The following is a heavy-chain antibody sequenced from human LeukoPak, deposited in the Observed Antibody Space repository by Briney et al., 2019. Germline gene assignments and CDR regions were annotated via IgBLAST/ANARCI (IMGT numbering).Heavy chain of an antibody. CDR1: GYTLTELS. CDR2: FDPEDGET. V-gene: IGHV1-24*01. D-gene: IGHD1-7*01. J-gene: IGHJ6*03. Sequence: ASVKVSCKVSGYTLTELSMHWVRQAPGKGLEWMGGFDPEDGETIYAQKFQGRVTMTEDTSTDTAYMELSSLRSEDTAVYYCATYTGGTSYYYYYMDVWGKGTTVTISS. CDR3: ATYTGGTSYYYYYMDV.